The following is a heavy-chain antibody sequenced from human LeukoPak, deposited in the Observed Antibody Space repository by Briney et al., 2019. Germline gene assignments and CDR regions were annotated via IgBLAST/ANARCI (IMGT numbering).Heavy chain of an antibody. CDR3: ARAPLEYSSSPFGY. Sequence: ASVKVSCKASGYTFTSYGISWVRQAPGQGLEWMGWISAYNGNTNYAQKLQGRVTTTTDTSTSTAYMELRSLRSDDTAVYYCARAPLEYSSSPFGYWGQGTLVTVSS. CDR1: GYTFTSYG. V-gene: IGHV1-18*01. D-gene: IGHD6-6*01. J-gene: IGHJ4*02. CDR2: ISAYNGNT.